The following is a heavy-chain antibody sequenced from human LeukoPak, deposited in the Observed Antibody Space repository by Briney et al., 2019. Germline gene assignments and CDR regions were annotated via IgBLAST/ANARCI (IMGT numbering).Heavy chain of an antibody. CDR1: GFTFSSYS. J-gene: IGHJ4*02. CDR2: ISSSSSYI. Sequence: GGSLRLSCAASGFTFSSYSMNWVRQVPGKGLEWVSSISSSSSYIYYADSVKGRFTISRDNAKNSLYLQMNSLRAEDTAVYYCARDPDYYDSSGVWGQGTLVTVSS. CDR3: ARDPDYYDSSGV. D-gene: IGHD3-22*01. V-gene: IGHV3-21*01.